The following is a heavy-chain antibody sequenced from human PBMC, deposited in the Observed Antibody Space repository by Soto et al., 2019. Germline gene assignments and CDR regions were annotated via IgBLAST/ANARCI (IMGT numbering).Heavy chain of an antibody. J-gene: IGHJ3*02. D-gene: IGHD3-22*01. CDR2: ISYDGSNK. CDR1: GFTFSSYA. V-gene: IGHV3-30-3*01. Sequence: QVQLVESGGGVVQPGRSLRLSCAASGFTFSSYAMHWVRQAPGKGLEWVAVISYDGSNKYYADSVKGRFTISRDNSKNTLYLQMNSLRAEDTAVYYCARGKRKYYYDSSGSRDAFDIWGQGTMVTVSS. CDR3: ARGKRKYYYDSSGSRDAFDI.